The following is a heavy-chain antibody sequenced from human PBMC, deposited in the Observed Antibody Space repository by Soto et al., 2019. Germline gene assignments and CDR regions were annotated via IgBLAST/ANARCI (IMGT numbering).Heavy chain of an antibody. D-gene: IGHD3-3*01. V-gene: IGHV4-59*01. J-gene: IGHJ4*02. CDR1: VGSISSYY. CDR3: ARAHYDFWSGYINYFDY. Sequence: ETLSLTCTVSVGSISSYYWSWIRQPPGKGLEWIGYIYYSGSTNYNPSLKSRVTISVDTSKNQFSLKLGSVTAADTAVYYCARAHYDFWSGYINYFDYWGQGTLVTVSS. CDR2: IYYSGST.